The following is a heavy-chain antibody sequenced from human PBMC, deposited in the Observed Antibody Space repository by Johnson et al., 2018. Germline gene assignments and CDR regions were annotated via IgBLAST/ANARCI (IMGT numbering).Heavy chain of an antibody. Sequence: VQLVESGGGLVQPGGSLRLSCAASGFTFRSYTMNWVRQAPGKGLEWISYISSNSSTIYYADSVKGRLTIPRDNAKNSLYLHMNSLRAEETAVYYCARDGSGWTHNAFDIWGQGTMVTVSS. J-gene: IGHJ3*02. CDR3: ARDGSGWTHNAFDI. CDR2: ISSNSSTI. D-gene: IGHD6-19*01. V-gene: IGHV3-48*01. CDR1: GFTFRSYT.